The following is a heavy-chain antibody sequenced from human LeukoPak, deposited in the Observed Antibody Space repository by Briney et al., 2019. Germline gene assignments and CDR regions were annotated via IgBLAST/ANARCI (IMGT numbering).Heavy chain of an antibody. J-gene: IGHJ6*04. Sequence: GGSLRLSCAASGFTVSSNYMSWVRQAPGKGLEWVSVIYSGGSTYYADSVKGRFTISRDNSKNTLYLQMNSLRAEDTAVYYCARTPGYCSGGSCYSGYYYGMDVWGKGTTATVSS. CDR3: ARTPGYCSGGSCYSGYYYGMDV. CDR1: GFTVSSNY. V-gene: IGHV3-53*01. CDR2: IYSGGST. D-gene: IGHD2-15*01.